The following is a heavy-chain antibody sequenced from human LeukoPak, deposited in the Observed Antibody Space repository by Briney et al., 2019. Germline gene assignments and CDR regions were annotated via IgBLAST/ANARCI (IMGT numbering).Heavy chain of an antibody. D-gene: IGHD4-11*01. J-gene: IGHJ6*03. CDR3: ARPEPPTYSNGYMDV. CDR1: GFTFSSYE. V-gene: IGHV3-48*03. Sequence: GGSLRLSCAASGFTFSSYEMTWVRQAPGKGLEWLSYISSIGTTIYYADSVKGRFTISRDNAKNSLYLQMNSLRAEDTAVHYCARPEPPTYSNGYMDVWGKGTTVTVSS. CDR2: ISSIGTTI.